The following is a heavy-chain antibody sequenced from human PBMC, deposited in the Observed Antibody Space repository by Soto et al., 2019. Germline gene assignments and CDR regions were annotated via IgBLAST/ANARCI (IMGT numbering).Heavy chain of an antibody. Sequence: EVQLVESGGGLVKPGGSLRLSCAASGFTFSNAWMSWVRQAPGKGLEWVGRIKSKTDGGTTDYAAPVKGRFTISRDDSKNTLYLQMNSLKTEDTAVYYCTTPLSGYGDYGSTTYGMDVWGQGTTVTVSS. CDR1: GFTFSNAW. CDR3: TTPLSGYGDYGSTTYGMDV. V-gene: IGHV3-15*01. CDR2: IKSKTDGGTT. D-gene: IGHD4-17*01. J-gene: IGHJ6*02.